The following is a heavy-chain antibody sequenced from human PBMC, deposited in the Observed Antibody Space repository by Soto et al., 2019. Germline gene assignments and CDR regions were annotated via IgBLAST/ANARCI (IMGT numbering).Heavy chain of an antibody. Sequence: SETLSLTCTVSGGSISSFYWSWIRQPPGKGLEWIGYIHYTGSTNYNPSLKSRVTISVDTSKNQFSLKLSSVTAADTAVYYCARTHLAVAGWFDPWGQGTLVTVSS. CDR3: ARTHLAVAGWFDP. CDR2: IHYTGST. CDR1: GGSISSFY. J-gene: IGHJ5*02. D-gene: IGHD6-19*01. V-gene: IGHV4-59*01.